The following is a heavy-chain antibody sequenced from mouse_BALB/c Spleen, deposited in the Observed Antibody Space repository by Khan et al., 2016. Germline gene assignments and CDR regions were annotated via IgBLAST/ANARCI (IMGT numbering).Heavy chain of an antibody. CDR3: ARAWYSMDY. V-gene: IGHV1-9*01. CDR2: ILPGNANS. J-gene: IGHJ4*01. Sequence: QVRLQQSGAELMKPGASVKISCKATGYTFSNYWIEWVKQRPRHGLEWIGDILPGNANSNYNENLKGKATLTADTSSNTAYMQLSSLTSEDSAVYYCARAWYSMDYWGQGTSVTVSS. CDR1: GYTFSNYW.